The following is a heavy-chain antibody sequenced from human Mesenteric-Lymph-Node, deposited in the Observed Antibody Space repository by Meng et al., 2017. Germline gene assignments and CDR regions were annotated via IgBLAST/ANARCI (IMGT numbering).Heavy chain of an antibody. CDR3: ARARAYAEYFQH. J-gene: IGHJ1*01. V-gene: IGHV1-8*02. CDR2: MNPNSGNT. CDR1: GYTFTGYY. Sequence: ASVKVSCKASGYTFTGYYMHWVRQATGQGLEWMGWMNPNSGNTGYAQKFQGRVTTTRNTSISTAYMELSSLRSEDTAVYYCARARAYAEYFQHWGQGTLVTVSS.